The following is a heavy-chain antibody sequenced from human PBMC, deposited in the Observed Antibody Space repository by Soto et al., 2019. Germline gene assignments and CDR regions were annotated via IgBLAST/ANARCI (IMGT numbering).Heavy chain of an antibody. V-gene: IGHV4-4*02. CDR2: IYHSGST. CDR3: ARIRYSYGVYYFDY. J-gene: IGHJ4*02. CDR1: SGSISSSNW. Sequence: PSETLSLTCAVSSGSISSSNWWSWVRQPPGKGLEWIGEIYHSGSTNYNPSLKSLVTISVDKSKNQFSLKLSSVTAADTAVYYCARIRYSYGVYYFDYWGQGTLVTVSS. D-gene: IGHD5-18*01.